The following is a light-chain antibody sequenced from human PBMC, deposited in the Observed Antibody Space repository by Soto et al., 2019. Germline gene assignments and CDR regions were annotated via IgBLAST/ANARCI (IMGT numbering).Light chain of an antibody. J-gene: IGKJ1*01. CDR3: QQRGRWLWT. Sequence: EIVLTQSPATLSLSPGERATLSCRASQSVSSYLAWYQQKPGQAPRLLIYDASNRATGIPARFSGSGSGTDFTLTISSLEPEDFAVYYCQQRGRWLWTFGQGTRVEIK. V-gene: IGKV3-11*01. CDR2: DAS. CDR1: QSVSSY.